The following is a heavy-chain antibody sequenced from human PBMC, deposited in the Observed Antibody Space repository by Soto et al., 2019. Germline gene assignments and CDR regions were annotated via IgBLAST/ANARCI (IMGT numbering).Heavy chain of an antibody. J-gene: IGHJ6*02. V-gene: IGHV3-33*01. Sequence: GGSLRLSCAASGFTFSSYGMHWVRQAPGKGLEWVAVIWYDGSNKYYADSVKGRFTISRDNSKNTLYLQMNSLRAEDTAVYYCARDPQGSAGHYGMDVWGQGTTVTVSS. CDR3: ARDPQGSAGHYGMDV. CDR2: IWYDGSNK. CDR1: GFTFSSYG. D-gene: IGHD3-10*01.